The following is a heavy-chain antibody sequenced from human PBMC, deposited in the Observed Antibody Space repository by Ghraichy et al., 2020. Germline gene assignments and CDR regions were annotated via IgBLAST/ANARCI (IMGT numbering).Heavy chain of an antibody. J-gene: IGHJ4*02. V-gene: IGHV3-21*01. CDR1: GFTFSSYS. Sequence: LTCAASGFTFSSYSMNWVRQAPGKGLEWVSSISSSSSYIYYADSVKGRFTISRDNAKNSLYLQMNSLRAEDTAVYYCARSPYSSSPYYFDYWGQGTLVTVSS. D-gene: IGHD6-6*01. CDR2: ISSSSSYI. CDR3: ARSPYSSSPYYFDY.